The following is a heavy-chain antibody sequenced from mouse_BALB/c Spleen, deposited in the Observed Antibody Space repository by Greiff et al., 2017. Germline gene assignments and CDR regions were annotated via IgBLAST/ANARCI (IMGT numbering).Heavy chain of an antibody. CDR3: ARPDYYGSSSWFAY. CDR1: GFTFSSYA. CDR2: ISSGGSYT. J-gene: IGHJ3*01. D-gene: IGHD1-1*01. V-gene: IGHV5-9-4*01. Sequence: EVQGVESGGGLVKPGGSLKLSCAASGFTFSSYAMSWVRQSPEKRLEWVAEISSGGSYTYYPDTVTGRFTISRDNAKNTLYLEMSSLRSEDTAMYYCARPDYYGSSSWFAYWGQGTLVTVSA.